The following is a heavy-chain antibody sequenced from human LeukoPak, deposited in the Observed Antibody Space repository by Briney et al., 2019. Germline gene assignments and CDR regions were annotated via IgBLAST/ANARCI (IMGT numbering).Heavy chain of an antibody. CDR3: ARVVVPAAHYLDY. CDR1: GGSFSGYY. J-gene: IGHJ4*02. V-gene: IGHV4-34*01. Sequence: SETLSLTCAVYGGSFSGYYWSWIRQPPGKGLEWIGEINHSGSTNYNPSPKSRVTISVDTSKNQFSLKLSSVTAADTAVYYCARVVVPAAHYLDYWDQGTLVTVSS. CDR2: INHSGST. D-gene: IGHD2-2*01.